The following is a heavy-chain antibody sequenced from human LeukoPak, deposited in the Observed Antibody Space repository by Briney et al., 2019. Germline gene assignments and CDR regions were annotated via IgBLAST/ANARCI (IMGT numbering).Heavy chain of an antibody. D-gene: IGHD6-19*01. CDR2: ISGSGGST. V-gene: IGHV3-23*01. CDR1: GFTFSSYA. Sequence: GGSLRLSCAASGFTFSSYAMSWVRQAPGKGLEWVSAISGSGGSTYYADSVKGRFTISGDNSKNTLYLQMNSLRAEDTAVYYCAKDSRQAQWLALDCWGQGTLVIVSS. J-gene: IGHJ4*02. CDR3: AKDSRQAQWLALDC.